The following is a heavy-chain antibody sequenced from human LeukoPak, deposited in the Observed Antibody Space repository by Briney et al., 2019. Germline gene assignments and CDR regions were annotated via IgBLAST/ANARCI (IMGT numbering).Heavy chain of an antibody. CDR3: AKAPGYSGYDYQDY. D-gene: IGHD5-12*01. J-gene: IGHJ4*02. V-gene: IGHV3-23*01. CDR2: ISGSGGST. Sequence: GGSLRLSCAASGFTFSSYAMSWVRQAPGKGLVWVSAISGSGGSTYYADSVKGRFTISRDNSKNTLYLQMNSLRAEDTAVYYCAKAPGYSGYDYQDYWGQGTLVTVYS. CDR1: GFTFSSYA.